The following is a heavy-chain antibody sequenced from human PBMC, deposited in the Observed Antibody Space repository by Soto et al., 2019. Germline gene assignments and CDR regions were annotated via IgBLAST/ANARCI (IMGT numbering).Heavy chain of an antibody. CDR2: IYHSGST. J-gene: IGHJ3*02. D-gene: IGHD3-22*01. CDR1: GGSISGGGYS. Sequence: QLQLQESGSGLVKPSQTLSLTCAVSGGSISGGGYSWSWIRQPPGKGLEWIGYIYHSGSTYYNPSLQSRVTISVDRSKNQFSLRLSSVTAADTAVYYCARGYRTYYYDSSGYYPDAFDIWGQGTMVTVSS. V-gene: IGHV4-30-2*01. CDR3: ARGYRTYYYDSSGYYPDAFDI.